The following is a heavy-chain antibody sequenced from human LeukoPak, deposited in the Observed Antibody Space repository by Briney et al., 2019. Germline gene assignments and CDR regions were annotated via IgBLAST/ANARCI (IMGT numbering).Heavy chain of an antibody. V-gene: IGHV3-21*01. CDR3: ARERGGIDAFDI. D-gene: IGHD2-15*01. J-gene: IGHJ3*02. CDR2: ISSSSSYI. CDR1: GFTFSTYS. Sequence: PGGSLRLSCAASGFTFSTYSMNWVRQAPGKGLEWVSSISSSSSYIYYADSVKGRFTISRDSAKNSLYLQMNSLEAAATDVYACARERGGIDAFDIWGQGTMVTVSS.